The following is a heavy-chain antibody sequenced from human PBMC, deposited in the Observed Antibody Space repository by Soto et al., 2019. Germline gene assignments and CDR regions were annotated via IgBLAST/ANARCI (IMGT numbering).Heavy chain of an antibody. V-gene: IGHV4-34*01. CDR2: INHSGSA. Sequence: SETLSLTCAVYGGCFSGYYWSWIRQPPGKGLEWIGEINHSGSANYNPSLKSRVTISVDTSKNQFSLKLSSVTAADTAVYYCFIGKLFGDGTFDYWCQGILVTVS. D-gene: IGHD3-10*02. J-gene: IGHJ4*02. CDR3: FIGKLFGDGTFDY. CDR1: GGCFSGYY.